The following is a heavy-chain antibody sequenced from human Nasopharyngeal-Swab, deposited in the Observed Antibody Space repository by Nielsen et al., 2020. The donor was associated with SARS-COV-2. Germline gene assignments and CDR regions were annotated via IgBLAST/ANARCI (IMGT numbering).Heavy chain of an antibody. D-gene: IGHD6-6*01. CDR2: IYYRVNT. CDR1: DDSISSGGHF. CDR3: ARGAEQYSSPSEYFKYPMDV. Sequence: LRLSCTVSDDSISSGGHFWSWVRQHPGEGLEWIGYIYYRVNTKYNPSLKSRVSISVDTSKKQFSLKLHSVTAADTAIYYCARGAEQYSSPSEYFKYPMDVWGQGTTVAVSS. V-gene: IGHV4-31*03. J-gene: IGHJ6*02.